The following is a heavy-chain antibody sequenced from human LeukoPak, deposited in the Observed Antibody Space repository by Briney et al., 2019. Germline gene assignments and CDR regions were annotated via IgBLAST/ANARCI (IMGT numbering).Heavy chain of an antibody. D-gene: IGHD3-22*01. CDR2: ISSSSSTI. V-gene: IGHV3-48*04. CDR3: ASGRSSGYYP. Sequence: GGSLRLSCAASGFTFSSYSMNWVRQAPGKGLEWVSYISSSSSTIYYADSVKGRFTISRDNAKNSLYLQMNSLRAEDTAVYYCASGRSSGYYPWGQGTLVTVSS. CDR1: GFTFSSYS. J-gene: IGHJ5*02.